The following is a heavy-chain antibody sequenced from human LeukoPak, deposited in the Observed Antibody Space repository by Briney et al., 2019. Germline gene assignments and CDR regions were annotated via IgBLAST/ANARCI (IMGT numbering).Heavy chain of an antibody. CDR1: GGSLSSRSHY. CDR3: VRWTAGTTEDS. J-gene: IGHJ4*02. D-gene: IGHD1-1*01. CDR2: LSNSGNT. Sequence: PSETLSLTCTVSGGSLSSRSHYWGWIRQPPGQGLEWIGSLSNSGNTYYNPSLKSRATISVDTSKNEFSLKLSSVTAADTAVYYCVRWTAGTTEDSWGQGTLVTVSS. V-gene: IGHV4-39*01.